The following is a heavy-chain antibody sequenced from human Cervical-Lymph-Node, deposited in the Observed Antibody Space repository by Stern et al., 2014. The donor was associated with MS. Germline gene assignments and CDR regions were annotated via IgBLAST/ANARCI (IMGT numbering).Heavy chain of an antibody. CDR3: ARGSTVVTDYFDY. V-gene: IGHV1-69*01. CDR1: GGTFSSYA. J-gene: IGHJ4*02. Sequence: VQLVESGAEVKKPGSSVKVSCKASGGTFSSYAINWVRQAPGQGLAWMGGIIPLFGTANYAQKFQGRVTITADESTSTAYMELSSLRSEDTAVYYCARGSTVVTDYFDYWGQGTLVTVSS. CDR2: IIPLFGTA. D-gene: IGHD4-23*01.